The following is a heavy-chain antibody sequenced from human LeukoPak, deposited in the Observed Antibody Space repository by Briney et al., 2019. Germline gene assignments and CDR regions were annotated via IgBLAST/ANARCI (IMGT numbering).Heavy chain of an antibody. J-gene: IGHJ4*02. CDR3: AREIVGDRGYYFDY. Sequence: PSQTLSLTCTVSGGSISSGSYYWSWIRQPAGKGLEWIGRIYTSGSTNYNPSLKSRVTISVDTSKNQFSLKLSSVTAADTAVYYCAREIVGDRGYYFDYWGQGTLVTVSS. V-gene: IGHV4-61*02. CDR1: GGSISSGSYY. D-gene: IGHD1-26*01. CDR2: IYTSGST.